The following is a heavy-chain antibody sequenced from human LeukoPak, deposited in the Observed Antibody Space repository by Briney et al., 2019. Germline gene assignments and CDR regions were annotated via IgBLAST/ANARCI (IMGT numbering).Heavy chain of an antibody. CDR1: GGSFSHYY. Sequence: PSETLSLTCAVYGGSFSHYYWSWIRQPPGKGLEWIGEINDSGRINYNPSLMSRVTVSVDTSKNQFSLRLTSVTATDTAVYYCARRWNYGRNYYIDVGGNGATVSVSS. CDR3: ARRWNYGRNYYIDV. J-gene: IGHJ6*03. CDR2: INDSGRI. V-gene: IGHV4-34*01. D-gene: IGHD1-7*01.